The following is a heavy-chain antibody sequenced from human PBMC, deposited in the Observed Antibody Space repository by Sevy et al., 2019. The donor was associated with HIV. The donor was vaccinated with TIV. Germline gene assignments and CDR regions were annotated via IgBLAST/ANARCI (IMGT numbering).Heavy chain of an antibody. Sequence: GGSLRLSCAASGFTFSSYAMHWVRQAPGKRLEWVAVISYDGSNKYYADSVKGRFTISRDNSKNTLYLQMNSLRAEDTAVYYCASEDIVVVPASLRPDYWGQGTLVTVSS. CDR3: ASEDIVVVPASLRPDY. D-gene: IGHD2-2*02. J-gene: IGHJ4*02. CDR1: GFTFSSYA. V-gene: IGHV3-30*04. CDR2: ISYDGSNK.